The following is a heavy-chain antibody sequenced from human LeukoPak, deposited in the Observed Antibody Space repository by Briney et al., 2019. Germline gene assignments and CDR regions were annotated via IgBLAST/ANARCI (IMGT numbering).Heavy chain of an antibody. CDR2: IYTSGST. CDR3: ARGTYYDFWSGYYTGMGDFDY. V-gene: IGHV4-4*07. Sequence: SETLSLTCTVSGGSISSYYWSWIRQPAGKVLEWIGRIYTSGSTNYNPSLKSRVTMSVDTSKNQFSLKLSSVTAADTAVYYCARGTYYDFWSGYYTGMGDFDYWGQGTLVTVSS. J-gene: IGHJ4*02. D-gene: IGHD3-3*01. CDR1: GGSISSYY.